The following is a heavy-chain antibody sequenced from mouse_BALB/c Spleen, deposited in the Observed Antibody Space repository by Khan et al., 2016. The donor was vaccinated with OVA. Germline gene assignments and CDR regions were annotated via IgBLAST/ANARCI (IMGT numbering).Heavy chain of an antibody. D-gene: IGHD1-1*01. Sequence: VQLQQSGPELAKPGASVKMSCKASGYTFTNYWMHWVKQRPGQGLEWLGYINPSTGYTEYNQKFKDKATLTADKSSSTAYMQMSSLTSEDSAVYYCVNHGSSSAWFTYWGQGTLVTVSA. V-gene: IGHV1-7*01. J-gene: IGHJ3*01. CDR1: GYTFTNYW. CDR2: INPSTGYT. CDR3: VNHGSSSAWFTY.